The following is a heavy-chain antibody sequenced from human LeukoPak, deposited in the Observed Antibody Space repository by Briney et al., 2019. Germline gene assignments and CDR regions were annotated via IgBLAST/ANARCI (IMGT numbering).Heavy chain of an antibody. V-gene: IGHV1-18*01. CDR3: ARGGQELGDYYGSSGLDY. J-gene: IGHJ4*02. Sequence: ASVKVSCKASGYTFTSYGISWVRQAPGQGLEWMGWISAYNGNTNYAQKLQGRVTMTTDTSTSTAYMELRSLRSDDTAVYYCARGGQELGDYYGSSGLDYWGQGTLVTVSS. CDR1: GYTFTSYG. CDR2: ISAYNGNT. D-gene: IGHD3-22*01.